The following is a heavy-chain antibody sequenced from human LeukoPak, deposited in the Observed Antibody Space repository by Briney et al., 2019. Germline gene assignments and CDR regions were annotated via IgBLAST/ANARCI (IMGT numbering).Heavy chain of an antibody. Sequence: SETLSLTCTVSGGSISSYYWSWIRQPPGKGLEWIGYIYYSGSTNYNPSLKSRVTISVDTSKNQLSLKLSSVTAADTAVYYCARHIGGYYFDYWGQGILVTVSS. V-gene: IGHV4-59*08. CDR1: GGSISSYY. CDR2: IYYSGST. D-gene: IGHD1-26*01. CDR3: ARHIGGYYFDY. J-gene: IGHJ4*02.